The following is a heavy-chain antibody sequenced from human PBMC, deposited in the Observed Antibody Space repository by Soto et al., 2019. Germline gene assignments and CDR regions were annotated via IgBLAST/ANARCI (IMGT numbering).Heavy chain of an antibody. V-gene: IGHV2-5*02. J-gene: IGHJ4*02. CDR1: GFSLSTREVG. CDR3: AHRSNIPAGVLLDY. Sequence: GPTLVNATQTLTLTCTFSGFSLSTREVGVGWIRQPPGKPLASLALIYSDGDQRYSPSLKRRLTLTQDCPKTRLVLTTTHISPVDTATYYCAHRSNIPAGVLLDYWGEGILVAV. CDR2: IYSDGDQ. D-gene: IGHD3-10*01.